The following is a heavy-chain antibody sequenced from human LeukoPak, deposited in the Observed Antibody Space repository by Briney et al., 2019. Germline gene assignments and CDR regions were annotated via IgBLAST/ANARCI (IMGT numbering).Heavy chain of an antibody. J-gene: IGHJ4*02. D-gene: IGHD3-10*01. CDR1: GFTFDDYA. CDR3: AKDSKFGELFFDY. Sequence: GGSLRLSCAASGFTFDDYAMHWVRQAPGKGLEWVSGISWNSGSIGYADSVKGRFTISRDNAKNSLYLQMNSLRAEDTAVYYCAKDSKFGELFFDYWGQGTLVTVSS. CDR2: ISWNSGSI. V-gene: IGHV3-9*01.